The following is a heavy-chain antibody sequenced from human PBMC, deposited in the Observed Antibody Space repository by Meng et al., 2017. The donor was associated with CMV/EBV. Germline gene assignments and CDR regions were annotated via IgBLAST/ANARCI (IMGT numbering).Heavy chain of an antibody. V-gene: IGHV1-69*02. CDR1: GGTFSSNT. CDR2: TIPILGIA. J-gene: IGHJ5*02. CDR3: ARSLGPPFGDLLYL. Sequence: SVKVSCKASGGTFSSNTITWVRQAPGQGLEWMGRTIPILGIADYAQKFQGRLTITADKSTRTAFMELSSLRSEDMAVYYCARSLGPPFGDLLYLWGQGTLVTVSS. D-gene: IGHD3-10*01.